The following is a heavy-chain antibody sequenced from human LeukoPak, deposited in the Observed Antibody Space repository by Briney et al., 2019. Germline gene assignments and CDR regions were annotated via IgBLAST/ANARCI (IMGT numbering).Heavy chain of an antibody. J-gene: IGHJ4*02. D-gene: IGHD6-6*01. V-gene: IGHV1-2*02. CDR3: ARASDGSSSFDY. CDR2: INPNSGGT. CDR1: GYTFTGYY. Sequence: ASVKVSCKASGYTFTGYYMHWVRQAPGQGLEWMGWINPNSGGTNYAQKFRGRVTMTRDTSISTAYMELSRLRSDDTAVYYCARASDGSSSFDYWGQGTLVTVSS.